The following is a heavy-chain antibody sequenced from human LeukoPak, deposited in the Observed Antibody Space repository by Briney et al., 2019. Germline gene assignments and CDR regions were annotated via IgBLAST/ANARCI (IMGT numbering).Heavy chain of an antibody. Sequence: HPGGSLRLSCAASGFSFSGYEMNWVRQAPGKGLEWVSYISSTSITMYYTDSVKGRFTISRDNAKNSLYLQMNSLRAEDTAVYYCARDMERSFWYFDLWGRGTLVTVSS. CDR1: GFSFSGYE. CDR2: ISSTSITM. V-gene: IGHV3-48*03. CDR3: ARDMERSFWYFDL. D-gene: IGHD3-10*01. J-gene: IGHJ2*01.